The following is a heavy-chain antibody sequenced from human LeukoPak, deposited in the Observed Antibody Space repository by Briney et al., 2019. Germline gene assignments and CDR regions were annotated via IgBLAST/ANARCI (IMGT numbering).Heavy chain of an antibody. V-gene: IGHV3-33*08. Sequence: GGSLRLSCAASGFTFSSYWMHWVRQAPGKGLAWVTFIGHEGSNKYYADSVKGRFTISRDNSKNTLYLQMNSLRPEDMAVYFCTRDIRLATDRDAFDIWGQGTMVTVSS. J-gene: IGHJ3*02. CDR2: IGHEGSNK. CDR3: TRDIRLATDRDAFDI. D-gene: IGHD3-9*01. CDR1: GFTFSSYW.